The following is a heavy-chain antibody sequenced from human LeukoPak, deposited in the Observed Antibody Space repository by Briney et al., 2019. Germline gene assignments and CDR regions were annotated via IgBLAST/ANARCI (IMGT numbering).Heavy chain of an antibody. V-gene: IGHV4-59*01. CDR3: GRAGGYSGSNLY. J-gene: IGHJ4*02. CDR1: GGSINNYY. CDR2: IYYSAST. Sequence: PSETLSLTCIVSGGSINNYYWSWIRQPPGQGLEWIGYIYYSASTSYNPSLKSRVTISVDTSKNQFSLKLSSVTSADTAVYYCGRAGGYSGSNLYWGQGTLVTVSS. D-gene: IGHD1-26*01.